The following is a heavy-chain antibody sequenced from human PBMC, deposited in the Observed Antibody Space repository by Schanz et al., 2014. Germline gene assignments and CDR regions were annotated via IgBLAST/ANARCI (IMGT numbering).Heavy chain of an antibody. CDR2: ISGSGGST. D-gene: IGHD3-3*01. V-gene: IGHV3-23*01. J-gene: IGHJ4*02. CDR1: GFTFSTHA. CDR3: VRDSFFAFDY. Sequence: EMQLLESGGGLIQPGGSLRLSCAASGFTFSTHAMSWVRQAPGKGLEWVSAISGSGGSTYYADSVKGRFTMSRDNAKNSVFLQMNSLRAEDTAVYYCVRDSFFAFDYWGQGTLVTVSS.